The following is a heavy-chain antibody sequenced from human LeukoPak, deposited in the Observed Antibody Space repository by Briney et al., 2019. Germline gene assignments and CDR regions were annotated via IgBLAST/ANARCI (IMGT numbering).Heavy chain of an antibody. CDR2: VSKSDGTT. V-gene: IGHV3-23*01. J-gene: IGHJ6*02. CDR3: ARGSYGMDV. CDR1: GFTFSSYS. Sequence: GGSLRLSCAASGFTFSSYSMNWVRQAPGKGLEWVSSVSKSDGTTYYADSVKGRLTISRDNSKNTLHLQMNGLRAEDTAVYYCARGSYGMDVWGQGTTVTVSS.